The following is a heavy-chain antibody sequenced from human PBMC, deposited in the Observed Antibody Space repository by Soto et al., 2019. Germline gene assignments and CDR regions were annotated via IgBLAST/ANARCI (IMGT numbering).Heavy chain of an antibody. J-gene: IGHJ6*02. CDR3: ARDTSVVVPVGRLAV. D-gene: IGHD2-2*01. Sequence: GGSLRLSCAASGFTFSSYAMSWVRQAPGKGLEWVSAISGSGGSTYYADSVKGRFTISRDNAKNSLYLQMNSLRDEDTAVYYCARDTSVVVPVGRLAVWGQGTTVTVSS. CDR1: GFTFSSYA. CDR2: ISGSGGST. V-gene: IGHV3-23*01.